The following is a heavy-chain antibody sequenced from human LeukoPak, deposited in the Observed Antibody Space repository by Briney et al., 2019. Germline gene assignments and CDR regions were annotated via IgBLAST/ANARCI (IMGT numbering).Heavy chain of an antibody. CDR3: ARDSEGWASAYYYYYMDV. V-gene: IGHV4-4*07. J-gene: IGHJ6*03. D-gene: IGHD3-16*01. CDR2: INSRGSI. Sequence: SETLSLTCTVSGGSISSDYWSWIRQPAGKGLDWIGRINSRGSIKYNPSLKSRVTMSVDTSKNQFSLRLTSVTVADTAVYYCARDSEGWASAYYYYYMDVWGKGTTVTVSS. CDR1: GGSISSDY.